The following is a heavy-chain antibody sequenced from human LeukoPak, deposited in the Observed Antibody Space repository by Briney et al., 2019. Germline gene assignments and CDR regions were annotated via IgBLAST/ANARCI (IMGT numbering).Heavy chain of an antibody. D-gene: IGHD2-2*01. J-gene: IGHJ4*02. CDR1: GVSSNSYY. Sequence: LSESLSMTFSVPGVSSNSYYWSLIQQPPGPRLDWIGYIYHSGSTNYNPSLKSRVTISVDTSKKQFSLKLSSVTAADTAVYYCARVVPAARSIDYWGQGTLVTVSS. CDR3: ARVVPAARSIDY. CDR2: IYHSGST. V-gene: IGHV4-59*01.